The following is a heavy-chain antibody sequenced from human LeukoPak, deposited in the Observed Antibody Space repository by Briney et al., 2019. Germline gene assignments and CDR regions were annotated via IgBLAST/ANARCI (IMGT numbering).Heavy chain of an antibody. D-gene: IGHD2-21*02. CDR1: GFTFSSYS. CDR3: ARDVVVTAIPFDY. J-gene: IGHJ4*02. Sequence: GGSLRLSCAASGFTFSSYSMNWVRQAPGKGLEWVSSISSNSSYIYYADSVKGRFTISRDNAKNSLYLQMNSLRAEDTAVYYCARDVVVTAIPFDYWGQGTLVAVSS. V-gene: IGHV3-21*01. CDR2: ISSNSSYI.